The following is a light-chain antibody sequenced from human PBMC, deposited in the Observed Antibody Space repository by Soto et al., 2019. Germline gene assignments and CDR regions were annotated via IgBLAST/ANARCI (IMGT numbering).Light chain of an antibody. V-gene: IGKV1-5*01. CDR2: DAS. CDR1: QNINKR. CDR3: QQYYTYPWT. Sequence: DIQMTQSPFTLSASVGDRVTITCRASQNINKRLAWHQQKPGKAPKVLIYDASNLKSGVPSRFSGSGSGTEFTLTISSLQPEDFATYYCQQYYTYPWTFGQGTKVEIK. J-gene: IGKJ1*01.